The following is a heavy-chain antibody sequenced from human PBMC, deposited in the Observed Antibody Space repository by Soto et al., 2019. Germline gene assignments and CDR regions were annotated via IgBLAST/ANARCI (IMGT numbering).Heavy chain of an antibody. Sequence: GGSLRLSCAASGFTFDDYAMHWVRQAPGKGLEWVSGISWNSGSIGYADSVKGRFTISRDNAKNSLYLQMNSLRAEDTALYYCAKVWNEIPMLMNGAFDIWGQGTMVTVSS. V-gene: IGHV3-9*01. J-gene: IGHJ3*02. CDR3: AKVWNEIPMLMNGAFDI. CDR2: ISWNSGSI. CDR1: GFTFDDYA. D-gene: IGHD1-1*01.